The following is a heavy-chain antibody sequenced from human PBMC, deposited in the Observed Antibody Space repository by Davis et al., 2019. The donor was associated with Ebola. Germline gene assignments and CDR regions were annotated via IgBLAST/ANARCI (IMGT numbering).Heavy chain of an antibody. Sequence: SVKVSCKASGGTFSSYAIGWVRQAPGQGLEWMGKIIPVLGIANYAQKFQGRVTLTADKSTSTAYMELSILRSEDTAVYFCVRLNGVVAAIRWLDPWGQGTLVTVSP. V-gene: IGHV1-69*04. CDR1: GGTFSSYA. CDR2: IIPVLGIA. D-gene: IGHD2-15*01. J-gene: IGHJ5*02. CDR3: VRLNGVVAAIRWLDP.